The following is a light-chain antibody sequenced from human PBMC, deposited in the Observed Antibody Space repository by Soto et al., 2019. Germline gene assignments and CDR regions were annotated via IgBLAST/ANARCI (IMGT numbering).Light chain of an antibody. CDR1: QSITNR. CDR2: KAS. V-gene: IGKV1-5*03. Sequence: DIPLTQSPSTLSASLGDRVTITCRASQSITNRLAWYQQKPGKAPKLLIYKASTLKSGVPSRFSGSGYGTEFNLTISSLQTDDFATYYCQHYNSYSEAFGQGTKVDI. J-gene: IGKJ1*01. CDR3: QHYNSYSEA.